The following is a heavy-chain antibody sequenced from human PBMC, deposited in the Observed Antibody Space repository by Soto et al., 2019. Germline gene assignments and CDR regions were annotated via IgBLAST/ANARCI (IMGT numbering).Heavy chain of an antibody. J-gene: IGHJ4*02. D-gene: IGHD3-22*01. Sequence: GGSLRLSCAASGFTFTSYTMNWVRQAPGKGLEWVSSISSSNYIYYADSVKGRFTISRDNAKNSLYLQINSLRAEDTAVYYCARELNYYDSSGYHSTEGAHWGQGALVTVSS. V-gene: IGHV3-21*01. CDR2: ISSSNYI. CDR1: GFTFTSYT. CDR3: ARELNYYDSSGYHSTEGAH.